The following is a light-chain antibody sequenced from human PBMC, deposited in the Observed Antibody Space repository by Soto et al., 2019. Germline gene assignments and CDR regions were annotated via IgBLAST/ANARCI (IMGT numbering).Light chain of an antibody. CDR3: QHFGNSLWT. Sequence: EIVLTQAPGTLSLSPGERDTLSCRASQSVASRNLAWYQQKSGQAPRLLIYGASSRAIHTPDRFSGSGSGTDFTLTISGLEPEDFAVYYCQHFGNSLWTFGQGTNVEI. CDR1: QSVASRN. V-gene: IGKV3-20*01. J-gene: IGKJ1*01. CDR2: GAS.